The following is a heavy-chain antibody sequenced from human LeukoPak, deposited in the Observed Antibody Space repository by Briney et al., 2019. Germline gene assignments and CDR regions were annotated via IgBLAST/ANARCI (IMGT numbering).Heavy chain of an antibody. CDR2: INGGGRPI. CDR3: VRDNPRCCGVVPANIDDY. V-gene: IGHV3-48*01. Sequence: GGSLRLSCAASGFTFSRDSMNWVRQAPGKGLEWVSYINGGGRPIYYADSVRGRFTISRDNVKNSLYLQMNSLRAGDTAVYYCVRDNPRCCGVVPANIDDYWGQGTLVTVSS. D-gene: IGHD2-15*01. J-gene: IGHJ4*02. CDR1: GFTFSRDS.